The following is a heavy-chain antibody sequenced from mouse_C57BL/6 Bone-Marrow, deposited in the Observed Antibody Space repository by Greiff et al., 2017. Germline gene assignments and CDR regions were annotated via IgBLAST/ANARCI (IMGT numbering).Heavy chain of an antibody. V-gene: IGHV1-82*01. CDR1: GYAFSSSW. D-gene: IGHD1-1*01. J-gene: IGHJ2*01. Sequence: QVQLKESGPELVKPGASVKISCKASGYAFSSSWMNWVKQRPGKGLEWIGRIYPGDGDTNYNGKFKGKATLTADKSSSTAYMQLSSLTSEDSAVYFCARYYYGFDYWGQGTTLTVSS. CDR2: IYPGDGDT. CDR3: ARYYYGFDY.